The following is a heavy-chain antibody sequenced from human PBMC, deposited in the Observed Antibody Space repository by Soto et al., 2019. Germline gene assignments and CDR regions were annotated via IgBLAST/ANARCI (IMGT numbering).Heavy chain of an antibody. D-gene: IGHD5-18*01. CDR3: AIAGRENLQPPYYYYGMDV. CDR1: GYTLTELS. Sequence: ASVKVSCKVSGYTLTELSMHWVRQAPGKGLEWMGGFDPEDGKTIYAQKFQGRVTMTEDTSTESAYMELSSLRSEDTAVYYCAIAGRENLQPPYYYYGMDVWGQGTTVTVSS. V-gene: IGHV1-24*01. J-gene: IGHJ6*02. CDR2: FDPEDGKT.